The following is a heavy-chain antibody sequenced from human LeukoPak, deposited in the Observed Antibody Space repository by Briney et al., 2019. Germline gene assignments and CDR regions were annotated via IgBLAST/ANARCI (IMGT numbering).Heavy chain of an antibody. CDR2: IYRSGST. J-gene: IGHJ6*03. Sequence: IPSETLSLTCTVSGYSISSGYYWVWIRQPPGKGLEWIGSIYRSGSTNYNPSLKSRVTISIDTPNNQFSLKLTSVTAADTAVYYCARGDCSSTICYSPMDVWGKGTTVTVSS. CDR3: ARGDCSSTICYSPMDV. D-gene: IGHD2-2*01. V-gene: IGHV4-38-2*02. CDR1: GYSISSGYY.